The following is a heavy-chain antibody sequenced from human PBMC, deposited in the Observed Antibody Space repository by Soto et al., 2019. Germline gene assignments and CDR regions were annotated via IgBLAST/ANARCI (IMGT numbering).Heavy chain of an antibody. Sequence: SETLSLTCSVSGGSVSSGSYYWSWIRQPPGKGLEWIGYIYYSGSTNYNPSLKSRVTISVDTSKNQFSLKLSSVTAADTAVYYCARAGYGSGWYVPFDYWGQGTLVTVS. CDR2: IYYSGST. V-gene: IGHV4-61*01. CDR3: ARAGYGSGWYVPFDY. D-gene: IGHD6-19*01. CDR1: GGSVSSGSYY. J-gene: IGHJ4*02.